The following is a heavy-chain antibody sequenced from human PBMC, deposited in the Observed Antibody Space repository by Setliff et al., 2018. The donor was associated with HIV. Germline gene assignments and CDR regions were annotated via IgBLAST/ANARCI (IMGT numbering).Heavy chain of an antibody. D-gene: IGHD5-18*01. CDR1: GYRFTHYY. J-gene: IGHJ6*03. CDR2: INPEDHET. Sequence: ASVKVSCKASGYRFTHYYMHWVQQAPGKGLEWVGRINPEDHETVYAEKFQGRVTITADTSTDTAYMELSSLRSEDTAVYYCATGYTFGPRTDYHYYYIDVWG. V-gene: IGHV1-69-2*01. CDR3: ATGYTFGPRTDYHYYYIDV.